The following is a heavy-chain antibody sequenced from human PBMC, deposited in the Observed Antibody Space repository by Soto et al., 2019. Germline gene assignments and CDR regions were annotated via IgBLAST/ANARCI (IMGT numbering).Heavy chain of an antibody. CDR2: IYYSGST. V-gene: IGHV4-59*08. Sequence: SETLSLTCSVSGGSISGYYWSWIRQSPGKGLEWIGYIYYSGSTDYNPSLKSRVSISVDASKNQFSLRLSSVTAADTAVYFCARHLTGASYSYCMDVWGKGTTVTVSS. D-gene: IGHD3-9*01. CDR3: ARHLTGASYSYCMDV. CDR1: GGSISGYY. J-gene: IGHJ6*03.